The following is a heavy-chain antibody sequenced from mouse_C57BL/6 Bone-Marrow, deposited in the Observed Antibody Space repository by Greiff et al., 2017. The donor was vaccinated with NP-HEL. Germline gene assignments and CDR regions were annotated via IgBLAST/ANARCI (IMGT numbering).Heavy chain of an antibody. D-gene: IGHD2-5*01. CDR1: GYTITSYW. J-gene: IGHJ4*01. V-gene: IGHV1-64*01. CDR3: ASTIVTHYYAMDY. Sequence: QVQLQQPGAELVKPGASVKLSCKASGYTITSYWMHWVKQRPGQGLEWIGMIHPNSGSTNYNEKFKSKATLTVDKSSSTAYMQLSSLTSEDSAVYYCASTIVTHYYAMDYWGQGTSVTVSS. CDR2: IHPNSGST.